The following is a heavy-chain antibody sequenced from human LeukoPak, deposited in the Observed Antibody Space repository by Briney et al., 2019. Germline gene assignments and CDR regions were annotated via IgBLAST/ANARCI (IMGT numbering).Heavy chain of an antibody. V-gene: IGHV4-4*02. CDR1: GDSISSGNY. D-gene: IGHD6-19*01. J-gene: IGHJ4*02. CDR3: ARDPRPRGGWFYFDY. Sequence: SGTLSLTCGVSGDSISSGNYWNWVRQPPGKGLEWIGDIYQSGITNYNPSLESRGTMSVDKSKNEFSLKLASVTAADTAVYYCARDPRPRGGWFYFDYWGQGILVTASS. CDR2: IYQSGIT.